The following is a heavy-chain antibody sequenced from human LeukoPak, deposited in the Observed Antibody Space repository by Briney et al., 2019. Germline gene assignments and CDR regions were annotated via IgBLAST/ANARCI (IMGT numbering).Heavy chain of an antibody. J-gene: IGHJ1*01. CDR2: ISGSGSDT. CDR3: ADLIIAAAGYEYFQH. V-gene: IGHV3-23*01. D-gene: IGHD6-13*01. CDR1: GFTFSNYA. Sequence: PGGSLRLSCAASGFTFSNYAMSWVRQGPGKGLEWVSAISGSGSDTFFADSVKGRFTISRDNSKNTLYLQMSSLRAEDTAVYYCADLIIAAAGYEYFQHWGQGTLVSVSS.